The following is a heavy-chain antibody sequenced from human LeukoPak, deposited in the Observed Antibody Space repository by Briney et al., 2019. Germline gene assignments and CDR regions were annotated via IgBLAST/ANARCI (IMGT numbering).Heavy chain of an antibody. CDR3: ARVLGYCSSTSWCWFDP. D-gene: IGHD2-2*01. CDR1: GFTFSSYS. V-gene: IGHV3-48*01. Sequence: GGSLRLSCAASGFTFSSYSMNWVRQAPGEGLEWVSYIGSSSSTIYYADSVKGRFTISRDNAKNSLYLQMNSLRAEDTAVYYCARVLGYCSSTSWCWFDPWGQGTLVTVSS. CDR2: IGSSSSTI. J-gene: IGHJ5*02.